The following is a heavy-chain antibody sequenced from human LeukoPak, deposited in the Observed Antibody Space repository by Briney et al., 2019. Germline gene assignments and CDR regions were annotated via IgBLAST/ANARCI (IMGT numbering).Heavy chain of an antibody. V-gene: IGHV1-8*01. Sequence: ASAKVSCKTSGYTFTNYDIIWVRQATGQGLEWMGWMNPNSGNSIQTQKFQGRVAMTRNTSISTAHLEVTSLRSEDTAVYFCARGLENSWYTTGALAAYWGQGALVTVSS. J-gene: IGHJ4*02. D-gene: IGHD6-13*01. CDR1: GYTFTNYD. CDR2: MNPNSGNS. CDR3: ARGLENSWYTTGALAAY.